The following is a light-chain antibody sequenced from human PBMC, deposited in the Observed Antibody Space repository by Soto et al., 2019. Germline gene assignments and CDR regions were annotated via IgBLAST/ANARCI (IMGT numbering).Light chain of an antibody. CDR2: DVT. CDR3: SSYTSTSTLVV. Sequence: QSVLTQPASVSGSPGQSITISCTGTSSDIGGYDYVSWYQQYPGKVPKLMIYDVTNRASGVPSRFSASKSGDTASLTISGLQAADEADYYCSSYTSTSTLVVFGGGTQLTVL. J-gene: IGLJ2*01. V-gene: IGLV2-14*01. CDR1: SSDIGGYDY.